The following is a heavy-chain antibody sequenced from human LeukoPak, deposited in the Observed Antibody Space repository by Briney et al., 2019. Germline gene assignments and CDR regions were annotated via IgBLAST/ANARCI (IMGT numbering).Heavy chain of an antibody. CDR2: IIPIFGTA. J-gene: IGHJ4*02. CDR1: GDTFSSYA. CDR3: ARVYCSGGSCYDY. D-gene: IGHD2-15*01. Sequence: SVKVSCKASGDTFSSYAISWVRQAPGQGLEWMGGIIPIFGTANYAQKFQGRVTITADASTSTAYMELSSLRSEDTAVYYCARVYCSGGSCYDYWGQGTLVTVSS. V-gene: IGHV1-69*13.